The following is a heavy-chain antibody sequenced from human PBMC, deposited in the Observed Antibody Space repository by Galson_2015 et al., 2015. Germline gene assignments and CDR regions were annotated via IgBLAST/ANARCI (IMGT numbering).Heavy chain of an antibody. V-gene: IGHV1-69*13. D-gene: IGHD4-11*01. Sequence: SVKVSCKASGDTFKTYTISWVRQAPGQGLEWTGGITPIFGTANYVQKFQGRVAITADVSTSTAYMELRGLRSEDTAVYYCAKEGRSGNSNPFDYWGQGTLVTVSS. CDR3: AKEGRSGNSNPFDY. J-gene: IGHJ4*02. CDR1: GDTFKTYT. CDR2: ITPIFGTA.